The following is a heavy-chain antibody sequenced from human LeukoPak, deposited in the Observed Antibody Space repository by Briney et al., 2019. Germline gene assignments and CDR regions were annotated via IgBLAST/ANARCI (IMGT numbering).Heavy chain of an antibody. V-gene: IGHV4-30-4*01. CDR1: GCSTSSGDYY. D-gene: IGHD4-23*01. CDR3: ARGWELRYFDY. J-gene: IGHJ4*02. Sequence: SQTLSLTCTVSGCSTSSGDYYWNWIRQPPGKGLECIGYIFYSGSTYYNPSLKSRVTISGDTSKNQFSLKLSSVTAANTAVYYGARGWELRYFDYWGQGTLVTVSS. CDR2: IFYSGST.